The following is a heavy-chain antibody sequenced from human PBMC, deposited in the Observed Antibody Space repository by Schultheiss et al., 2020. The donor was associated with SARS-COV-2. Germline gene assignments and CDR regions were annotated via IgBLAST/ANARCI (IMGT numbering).Heavy chain of an antibody. CDR1: GFTFSSYA. D-gene: IGHD4-17*01. Sequence: GGSLRLSCAASGFTFSSYAMSWVRQAPGKRLEWVSAISGSGGSTYYADSVKGRFTISRDNSKNTLYLQMNSLRAEDTAVYYCAKDVDYGDSTGYWGQGTLVTVSS. CDR2: ISGSGGST. J-gene: IGHJ4*02. V-gene: IGHV3-23*01. CDR3: AKDVDYGDSTGY.